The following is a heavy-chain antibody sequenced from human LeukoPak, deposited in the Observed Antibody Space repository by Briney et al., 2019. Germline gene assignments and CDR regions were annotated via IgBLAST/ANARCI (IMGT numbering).Heavy chain of an antibody. D-gene: IGHD6-19*01. J-gene: IGHJ1*01. CDR3: ARDPPRSVWDRRPWEEYFQH. V-gene: IGHV3-11*04. CDR2: ISSSGSTI. Sequence: PGGSLRLSCAASGFTFSDYYMSWIRQAPGKGLEWVSYISSSGSTIYYADSVKGRFTISRDNAKNSLYLQMNSLRGEDTAVYYCARDPPRSVWDRRPWEEYFQHWGQGTLVTVSS. CDR1: GFTFSDYY.